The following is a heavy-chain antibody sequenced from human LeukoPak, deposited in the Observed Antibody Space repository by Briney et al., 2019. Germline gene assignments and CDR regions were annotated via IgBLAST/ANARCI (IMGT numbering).Heavy chain of an antibody. CDR3: ANSLGDSSGYSVDY. D-gene: IGHD3-22*01. CDR1: GFTFSSYG. J-gene: IGHJ4*02. CDR2: ISYDGSNK. V-gene: IGHV3-30*18. Sequence: GRSLRLSCAASGFTFSSYGMHWVRQAPGKGLEWVAVISYDGSNKYYADSVKGRFTISRDNSKNTLYLQMNSLRAEDTAVYYCANSLGDSSGYSVDYWGQGTLVTVSS.